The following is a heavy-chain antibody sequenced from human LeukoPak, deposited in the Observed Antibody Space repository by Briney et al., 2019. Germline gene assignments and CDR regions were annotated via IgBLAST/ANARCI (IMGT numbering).Heavy chain of an antibody. CDR2: ISSSGSTI. CDR3: ASGGYGDPFDY. V-gene: IGHV3-48*03. D-gene: IGHD4-17*01. J-gene: IGHJ4*02. CDR1: GFTFSSYE. Sequence: PGGSLRLSCAASGFTFSSYEMNWVRQAPGKGLEWVSYISSSGSTIYYADSVKGRFTISRDNAKNSLYLQTNSLRAEDTAVYYCASGGYGDPFDYWGQGTLVTVSS.